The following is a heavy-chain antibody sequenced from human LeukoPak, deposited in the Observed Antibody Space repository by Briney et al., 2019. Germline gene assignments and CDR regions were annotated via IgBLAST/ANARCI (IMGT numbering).Heavy chain of an antibody. CDR3: ARRRFGEFDGMDV. D-gene: IGHD3-10*01. CDR1: GYTFTGYY. Sequence: ASVKVSCKASGYTFTGYYMHWVRQAPGQGLEWMGWINPNSGGTKYEQKFQGRVTMTRDTSISTAYMELSSLRSDDTAVYYRARRRFGEFDGMDVWGQGTTVTVSS. V-gene: IGHV1-2*02. J-gene: IGHJ6*02. CDR2: INPNSGGT.